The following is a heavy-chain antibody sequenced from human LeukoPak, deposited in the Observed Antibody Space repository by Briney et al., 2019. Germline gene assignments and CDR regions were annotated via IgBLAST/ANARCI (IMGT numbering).Heavy chain of an antibody. CDR3: ARQGGDYDLSYFQH. CDR2: IYYSGST. J-gene: IGHJ1*01. D-gene: IGHD4-17*01. CDR1: GGSISSYY. Sequence: SETLSLTCSVSGGSISSYYWSWIRQPPGKGLEWIGYIYYSGSTNYDPSLKSRVTISVDASKNQFSLKLSSVTAADTAVYYCARQGGDYDLSYFQHWGQGTLVTVSP. V-gene: IGHV4-59*01.